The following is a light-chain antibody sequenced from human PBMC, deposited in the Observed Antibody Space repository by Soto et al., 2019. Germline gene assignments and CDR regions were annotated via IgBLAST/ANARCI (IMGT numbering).Light chain of an antibody. J-gene: IGKJ5*01. Sequence: EIVMTQSPATLSVSPGERATLSCRASQSVSSNFAWYQQKPGQAPRLLIYGASTRATGIPARFSGSGSGTEFTLTISSLQSEDFAVYYCQQYNNWPVTFGQGTRLEI. V-gene: IGKV3-15*01. CDR1: QSVSSN. CDR2: GAS. CDR3: QQYNNWPVT.